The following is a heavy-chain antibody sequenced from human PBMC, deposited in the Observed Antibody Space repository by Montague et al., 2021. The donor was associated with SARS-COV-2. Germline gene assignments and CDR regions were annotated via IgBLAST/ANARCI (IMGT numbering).Heavy chain of an antibody. CDR2: NYYSGST. Sequence: SETLSLTCTVSGGSISSSSYYWGWIRPPPGKGLEWIGSNYYSGSTYYNPSLKSRVTISVATSKNQFSLKLSSVTAADTAEYYCARQVYGILTCYYTYWYFDRWGRGTLVTVSS. CDR1: GGSISSSSYY. J-gene: IGHJ2*01. CDR3: ARQVYGILTCYYTYWYFDR. D-gene: IGHD3-9*01. V-gene: IGHV4-39*01.